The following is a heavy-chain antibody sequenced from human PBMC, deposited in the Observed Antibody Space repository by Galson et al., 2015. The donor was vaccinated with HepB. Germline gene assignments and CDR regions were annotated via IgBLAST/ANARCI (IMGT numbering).Heavy chain of an antibody. CDR2: INAGNGNT. CDR1: GYTFTSYA. D-gene: IGHD1-20*01. J-gene: IGHJ4*02. Sequence: SVKVSCKASGYTFTSYAMHWVRQAPGQRLGWMGWINAGNGNTKYSQKFQGRITITRDTSASTAYMELSSLRSEDTAVYYCAREVAWYHSEDQYFDYWGQGTLVTVSS. CDR3: AREVAWYHSEDQYFDY. V-gene: IGHV1-3*01.